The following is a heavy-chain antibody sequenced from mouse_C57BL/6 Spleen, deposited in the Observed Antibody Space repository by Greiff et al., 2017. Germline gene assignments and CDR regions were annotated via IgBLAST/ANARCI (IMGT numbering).Heavy chain of an antibody. V-gene: IGHV10-1*01. D-gene: IGHD1-1*01. Sequence: GGGLVQPKGSLKLSCAASGFSFNTYAMNWVRQAPGKGLEWVARIRSKSNNYATYYADSVKDRFTISRDDSESMLYLQMNNLKTEDTAMYYCVRDYYGSSPFAYWGQGTLVTVSA. J-gene: IGHJ3*01. CDR3: VRDYYGSSPFAY. CDR1: GFSFNTYA. CDR2: IRSKSNNYAT.